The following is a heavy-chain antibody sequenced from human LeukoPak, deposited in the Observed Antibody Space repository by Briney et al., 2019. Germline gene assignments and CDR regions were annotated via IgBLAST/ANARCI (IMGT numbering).Heavy chain of an antibody. CDR3: ARAFGGSGSYYPPYFDY. Sequence: SETLSLTCTVSGGSISSYYWSWIRQPPGKGLEWIGYIYHSGSTYYNPSLKSRVTISVDTSKNQFSLKLSSVTAADTAVYYCARAFGGSGSYYPPYFDYWGQGTLVTVSS. CDR1: GGSISSYY. V-gene: IGHV4-4*09. J-gene: IGHJ4*02. CDR2: IYHSGST. D-gene: IGHD3-10*01.